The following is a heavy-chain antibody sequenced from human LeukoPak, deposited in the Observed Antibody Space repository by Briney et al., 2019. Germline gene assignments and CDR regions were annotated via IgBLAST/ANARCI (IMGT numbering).Heavy chain of an antibody. CDR2: ISGSGGST. J-gene: IGHJ4*02. D-gene: IGHD3-22*01. V-gene: IGHV3-23*01. Sequence: GGSLRLSCAASGFTFSSYAMSWVRQAQGKGLEWVSAISGSGGSTYYADSVKGRFTISRDNSKNTLYLQMNSLRAEDTAVYYCAKGYDSSGYYYWGQGTLVTVSS. CDR1: GFTFSSYA. CDR3: AKGYDSSGYYY.